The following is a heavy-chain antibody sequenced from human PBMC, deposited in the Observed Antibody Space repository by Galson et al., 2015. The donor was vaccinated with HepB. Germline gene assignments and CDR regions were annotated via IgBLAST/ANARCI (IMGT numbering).Heavy chain of an antibody. CDR3: VQYQLPSY. D-gene: IGHD2-2*01. Sequence: SLRLSCAASGFTVSSNYMSWVRQAPGKGLEWVSVIYSGGSTYYADSVKGRFTISRDNSKNTLYLQMNSLRAEDTAVYYCVQYQLPSYWGQGTLVTVSS. V-gene: IGHV3-66*01. CDR1: GFTVSSNY. J-gene: IGHJ4*02. CDR2: IYSGGST.